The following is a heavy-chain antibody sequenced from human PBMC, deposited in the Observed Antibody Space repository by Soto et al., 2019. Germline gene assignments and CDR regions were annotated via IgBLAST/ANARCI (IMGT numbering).Heavy chain of an antibody. CDR1: GYTFTSYD. Sequence: VKVSCKASGYTFTSYDINWVRQATGQGLEWMVWMNPNSGNTGYAQKFQGRVTMTRNTSISTAYMELSSLRSEDTAVYYCARTYYDFWSGYNRGAFDIWGQGTMVTVSS. CDR2: MNPNSGNT. V-gene: IGHV1-8*01. J-gene: IGHJ3*02. CDR3: ARTYYDFWSGYNRGAFDI. D-gene: IGHD3-3*01.